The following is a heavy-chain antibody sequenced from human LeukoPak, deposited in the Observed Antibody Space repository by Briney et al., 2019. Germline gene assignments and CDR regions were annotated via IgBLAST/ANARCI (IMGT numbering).Heavy chain of an antibody. CDR2: ISGSGDNT. V-gene: IGHV3-23*01. CDR1: GFTFSSYG. J-gene: IGHJ4*02. D-gene: IGHD4-17*01. CDR3: AKGPSTATSRSFDY. Sequence: PGGSLRLSCAASGFTFSSYGMSWVRQAPGKGLEWVSVISGSGDNTHYADSVKGRFTISRDNSKNTLYLQMNSLRAEDTAVYYCAKGPSTATSRSFDYWGQGTLVSVSS.